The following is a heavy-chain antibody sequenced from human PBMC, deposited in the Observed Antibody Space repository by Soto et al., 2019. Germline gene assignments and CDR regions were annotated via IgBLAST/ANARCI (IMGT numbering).Heavy chain of an antibody. D-gene: IGHD3-10*01. V-gene: IGHV4-34*01. Sequence: SETLSLTCAVYGGSFSGYYWSWIRQPPGKGLEWIGEINHSGSTNYNPSLKSRVTISVDTSKNQFSLKLSSVTAADTAVYYSASPQRRGGLSPQPYYWAVWRKGTRVTVSS. CDR2: INHSGST. CDR3: ASPQRRGGLSPQPYYWAV. CDR1: GGSFSGYY. J-gene: IGHJ6*03.